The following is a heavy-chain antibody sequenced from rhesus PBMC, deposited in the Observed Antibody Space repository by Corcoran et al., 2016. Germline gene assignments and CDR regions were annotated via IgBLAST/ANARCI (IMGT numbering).Heavy chain of an antibody. J-gene: IGHJ6*01. V-gene: IGHV4-65*02. CDR1: GDSISSWNW. CDR3: WRHPYPFGGLDS. CDR2: VGASSGAF. Sequence: QVQLQESGPGLVKPSETLSLTCAVSGDSISSWNWWSWICQSHGKGLEWIGKVGASSGAFVYNPSLNSPSTISTSTSKDPFSLKWTSWTAADTAVYYCWRHPYPFGGLDSWGQGVVVTVSS.